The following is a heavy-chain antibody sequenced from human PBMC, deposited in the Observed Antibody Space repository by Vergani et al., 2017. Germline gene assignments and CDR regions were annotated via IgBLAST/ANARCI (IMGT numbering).Heavy chain of an antibody. J-gene: IGHJ5*02. D-gene: IGHD3-3*01. Sequence: QVQLQESGPGLVKPSQTLSLTCTVSGGSISSGGYYWSWIRQHPGKGLEWIGYIYYSGSTYYNPSLKSRVTISVDTSKNQFSLKLSSVTAADTAVYYCARAPPRRGTIFGVIDPWGQGTLVTVSS. CDR1: GGSISSGGYY. V-gene: IGHV4-31*03. CDR3: ARAPPRRGTIFGVIDP. CDR2: IYYSGST.